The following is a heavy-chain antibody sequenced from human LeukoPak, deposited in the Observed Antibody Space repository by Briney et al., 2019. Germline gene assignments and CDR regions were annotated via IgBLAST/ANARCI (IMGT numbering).Heavy chain of an antibody. CDR1: GYTFTSYG. D-gene: IGHD6-19*01. CDR3: ARDPHEFSTGWSQFDY. V-gene: IGHV1-18*01. CDR2: INTYNGNT. Sequence: ASVKVSCKASGYTFTSYGISWVRQAPGQGLEWMGWINTYNGNTNYAQKVQGRVTMTTDTSTSTAYMELRSLRSDDTAVYHCARDPHEFSTGWSQFDYWGQGTLVTVSS. J-gene: IGHJ4*02.